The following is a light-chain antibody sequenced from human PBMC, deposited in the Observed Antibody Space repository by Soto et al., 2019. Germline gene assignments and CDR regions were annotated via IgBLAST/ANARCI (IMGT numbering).Light chain of an antibody. Sequence: EIVLTQSPATLSLSPGERATLSCRASQSVGSSLAWYQQKPGQAPRLLIYDASNRATGIPARFSGSGSGTDFTLTISSLEPEDFALYYCQQRSNWPWTFGQGTKVDIK. J-gene: IGKJ1*01. CDR3: QQRSNWPWT. CDR1: QSVGSS. CDR2: DAS. V-gene: IGKV3-11*01.